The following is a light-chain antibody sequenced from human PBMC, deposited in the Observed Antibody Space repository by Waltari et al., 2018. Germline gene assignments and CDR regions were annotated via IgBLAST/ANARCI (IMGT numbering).Light chain of an antibody. CDR2: SAS. J-gene: IGKJ4*01. Sequence: DIQVTQSPSSLSGSLGDRISMSCRTSQRVSSSLSWYHQRPGEAPKLLISSASRVQSGGPPWFSGSGSGTGFTLTIISLRPEDCGTYYCQQTYGFPVTFGGGTKV. CDR3: QQTYGFPVT. V-gene: IGKV1-39*01. CDR1: QRVSSS.